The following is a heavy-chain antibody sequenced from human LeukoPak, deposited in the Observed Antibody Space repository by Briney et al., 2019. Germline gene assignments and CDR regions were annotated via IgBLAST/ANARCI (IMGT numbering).Heavy chain of an antibody. CDR2: IYPGDADT. CDR1: GYSFTSYW. J-gene: IGHJ4*02. V-gene: IGHV5-51*01. CDR3: ARQDRSVGAASY. Sequence: GESLRISCKGSGYSFTSYWIGWVRQMPGKGLEWMGIIYPGDADTRYSPSFQGQVTISADKSISTAYLQWSSLNASDTAMYYCARQDRSVGAASYWGQGTLVTVSS. D-gene: IGHD2-15*01.